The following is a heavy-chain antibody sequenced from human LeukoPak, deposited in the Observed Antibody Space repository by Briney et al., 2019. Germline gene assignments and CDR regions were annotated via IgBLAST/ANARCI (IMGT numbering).Heavy chain of an antibody. CDR1: GYSISSGYY. D-gene: IGHD2-2*01. V-gene: IGHV4-38-2*01. J-gene: IGHJ4*02. Sequence: SETLSLTCAVSGYSISSGYYWGWIRQPPGKGLDWIGSIYHSGSTYYNPSLKSRVTISVDTSKNQFSLKLSSVTAADTAVYYCARHRGCSRTSCYLDYWGQGTLVTVSS. CDR3: ARHRGCSRTSCYLDY. CDR2: IYHSGST.